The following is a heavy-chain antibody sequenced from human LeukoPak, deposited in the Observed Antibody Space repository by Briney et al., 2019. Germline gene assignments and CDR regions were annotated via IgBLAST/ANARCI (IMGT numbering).Heavy chain of an antibody. CDR2: ISSNGGST. D-gene: IGHD3-10*01. CDR3: VKPDKRGADY. Sequence: PGGSLRLSCSASGFTFSSYAMHWVRQAPGKGLEYVSAISSNGGSTYYADSVKGRFTISRDNSKNTLYPQMSSLRAEDTAVYYCVKPDKRGADYWGQGTLVTVSS. J-gene: IGHJ4*02. V-gene: IGHV3-64D*06. CDR1: GFTFSSYA.